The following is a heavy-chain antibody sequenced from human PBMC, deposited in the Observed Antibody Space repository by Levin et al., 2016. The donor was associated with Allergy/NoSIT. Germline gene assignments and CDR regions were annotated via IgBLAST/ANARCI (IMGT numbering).Heavy chain of an antibody. CDR3: ARPYRSGWFDAFDI. V-gene: IGHV4-4*02. CDR2: IYHNGGTT. Sequence: SETLSLTCAVSGEPISSKTSRDWWSWVRQPPGKGLEFIGEIYHNGGTTSYNPSLESRVTISIDRSKNQFSVDLRSVSAADTAVYYCARPYRSGWFDAFDIWGQGTMVTVSS. D-gene: IGHD6-19*01. J-gene: IGHJ3*02. CDR1: GEPISSKTSRDW.